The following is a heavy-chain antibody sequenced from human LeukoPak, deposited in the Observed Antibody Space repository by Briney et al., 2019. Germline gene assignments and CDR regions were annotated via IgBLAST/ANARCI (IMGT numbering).Heavy chain of an antibody. D-gene: IGHD4/OR15-4a*01. CDR3: ASYDYGGRDAFDI. V-gene: IGHV4-61*02. CDR2: IYTSGST. CDR1: GGSISSGSYY. Sequence: NPSQTLSLTCTVSGGSISSGSYYWSWIRQPAGKGLEWIGRIYTSGSTNYNPSLKSRVTISVDTSKNQFSLKLSSVTAADTAVYYCASYDYGGRDAFDIWGQGTMVTVSS. J-gene: IGHJ3*02.